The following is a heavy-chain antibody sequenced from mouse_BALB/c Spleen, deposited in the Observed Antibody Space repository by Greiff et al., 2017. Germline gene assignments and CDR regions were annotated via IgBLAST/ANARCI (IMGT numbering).Heavy chain of an antibody. J-gene: IGHJ4*01. CDR2: IRNKANGYTT. Sequence: EVQLVESGGGLVQPGGSLRLSCATSGFTFTDYYMSWVRQPPGKALEWLGFIRNKANGYTTEYSASVKGRFTISRDNSQSILYLQMNTLRAEDSATYYCARDTPYGNYPAMDYWGQGTSVTVSS. D-gene: IGHD2-10*02. V-gene: IGHV7-3*02. CDR3: ARDTPYGNYPAMDY. CDR1: GFTFTDYY.